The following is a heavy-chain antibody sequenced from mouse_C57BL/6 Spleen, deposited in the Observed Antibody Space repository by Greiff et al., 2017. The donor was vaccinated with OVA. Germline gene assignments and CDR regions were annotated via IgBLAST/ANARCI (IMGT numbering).Heavy chain of an antibody. D-gene: IGHD2-1*01. CDR3: ARSTIYYGHYFDY. CDR1: GYTFTSYW. CDR2: IYPSDSET. V-gene: IGHV1-61*01. Sequence: QVQLQQPGAELVRPGSSVKLSCKASGYTFTSYWMDWVKQRPGQGLEWIGNIYPSDSETHYNQKFKDKATLTVDKSSSTAYMQLSSLTSEDSAVYYCARSTIYYGHYFDYWGQGTTLTVSS. J-gene: IGHJ2*01.